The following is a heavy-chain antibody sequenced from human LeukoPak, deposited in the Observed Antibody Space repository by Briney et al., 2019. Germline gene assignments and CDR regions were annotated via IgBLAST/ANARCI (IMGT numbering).Heavy chain of an antibody. D-gene: IGHD3-22*01. Sequence: GGSLRLSCAAPGFTVSSNYMSWVRQAPGKGLEWVSVIYSGGSTYYADSVKGRFTISRDNSKNTLYLQMNSLRAEDTAVYYCARDPYSSGSDYWGQGTLVTVSS. J-gene: IGHJ4*02. CDR1: GFTVSSNY. CDR3: ARDPYSSGSDY. CDR2: IYSGGST. V-gene: IGHV3-66*01.